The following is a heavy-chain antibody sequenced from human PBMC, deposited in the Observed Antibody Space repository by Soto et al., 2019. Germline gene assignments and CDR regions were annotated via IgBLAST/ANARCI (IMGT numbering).Heavy chain of an antibody. Sequence: GGSLRLSCAASGFTVSSNYMSWVRQAPGKGLEWVSVIYSGGSTYYADSVKGRFTISRDNSKNTLYLQMNSLRAEDTAVYYCARCRRISAYESIPIFDNWGQGTLVTVSS. CDR2: IYSGGST. J-gene: IGHJ4*02. CDR1: GFTVSSNY. V-gene: IGHV3-53*01. CDR3: ARCRRISAYESIPIFDN. D-gene: IGHD3-22*01.